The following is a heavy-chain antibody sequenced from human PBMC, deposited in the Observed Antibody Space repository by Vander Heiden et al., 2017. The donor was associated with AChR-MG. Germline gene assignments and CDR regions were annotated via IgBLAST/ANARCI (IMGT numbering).Heavy chain of an antibody. CDR3: AGQAPHYYDYVWGSYRPTGRNWFDP. V-gene: IGHV4-39*01. CDR1: GGPISSSRYH. D-gene: IGHD3-16*02. Sequence: QLQLQESGPGLVKPSETLSLTCTVPGGPISSSRYHWGGVRQPPGEGLQGIGSVHDSGSTNCNPVRKSRVAISVDTSKTQFSLKLSSVTAAETAVYYCAGQAPHYYDYVWGSYRPTGRNWFDPWGQGTLVTVSS. CDR2: VHDSGST. J-gene: IGHJ5*02.